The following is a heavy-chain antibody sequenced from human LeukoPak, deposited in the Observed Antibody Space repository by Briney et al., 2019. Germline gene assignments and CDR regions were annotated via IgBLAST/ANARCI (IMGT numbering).Heavy chain of an antibody. J-gene: IGHJ4*02. D-gene: IGHD5-18*01. CDR3: ARELGYSYSFDY. CDR2: INAGNSNT. CDR1: GYTFTSYA. V-gene: IGHV1-3*01. Sequence: GASVKVSCKASGYTFTSYAMHWVRQAPGQRLEWMGWINAGNSNTKYSQKFQGRVTITRDTSASTAYMELSSLRSEDMAVYYCARELGYSYSFDYWGQGTLVTVSS.